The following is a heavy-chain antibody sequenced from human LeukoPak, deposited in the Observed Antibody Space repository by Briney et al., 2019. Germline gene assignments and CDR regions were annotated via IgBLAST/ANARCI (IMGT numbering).Heavy chain of an antibody. CDR2: INHSGST. J-gene: IGHJ5*02. V-gene: IGHV4-34*01. CDR1: GGSFSGYY. Sequence: PSETLSLTCAVYGGSFSGYYWSWIRQPPGKGLEWIGEINHSGSTNYNPSLKSRVTISVDTSKNQFSLKLSSVTAADTAVYYCARAVLDIAAAGTENWFDPWGQGTLVTVSS. D-gene: IGHD6-13*01. CDR3: ARAVLDIAAAGTENWFDP.